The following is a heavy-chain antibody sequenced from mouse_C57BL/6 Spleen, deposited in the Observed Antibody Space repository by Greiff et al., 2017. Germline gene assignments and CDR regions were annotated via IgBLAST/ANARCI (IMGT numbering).Heavy chain of an antibody. Sequence: QVQLQQPGAELVRPGSSVKLSCKASGYTFTSYWMDWVKQRPGQGLEWIGNIYPSDSETHYNQKFKDKATLTVDKSSSTAYMQLSSLTSEDSAVYYGARAGYGYDEGFDYWGQGTTLTVSS. D-gene: IGHD2-2*01. CDR2: IYPSDSET. V-gene: IGHV1-61*01. CDR1: GYTFTSYW. CDR3: ARAGYGYDEGFDY. J-gene: IGHJ2*01.